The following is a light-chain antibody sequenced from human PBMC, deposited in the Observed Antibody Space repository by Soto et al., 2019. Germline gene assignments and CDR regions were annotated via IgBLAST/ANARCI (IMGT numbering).Light chain of an antibody. CDR3: GAWDDSLTGVV. J-gene: IGLJ2*01. CDR2: SNN. CDR1: TSNIGRNT. Sequence: QSVLTQPPSASGTHGQRVTISCSGSTSNIGRNTVHWYQQLPGTAPKLLIYSNNQRPSGVPDRFSGSKSGTSASLAISGLRSEDEADYYCGAWDDSLTGVVFGGGTNVTVL. V-gene: IGLV1-44*01.